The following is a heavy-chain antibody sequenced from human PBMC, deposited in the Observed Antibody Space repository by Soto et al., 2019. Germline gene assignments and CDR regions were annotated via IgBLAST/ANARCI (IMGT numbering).Heavy chain of an antibody. Sequence: GASVKASWKAPGYTFASYGISWVLQAPGQGLEWMGWISAYNGNTNYAQKLQGRATMTTDTSTSTAYMELRSLRSDDTAVYYCARVKWGFNLFAPWGQGNLVTVSS. J-gene: IGHJ5*02. CDR2: ISAYNGNT. CDR1: GYTFASYG. V-gene: IGHV1-18*01. D-gene: IGHD2-15*01. CDR3: ARVKWGFNLFAP.